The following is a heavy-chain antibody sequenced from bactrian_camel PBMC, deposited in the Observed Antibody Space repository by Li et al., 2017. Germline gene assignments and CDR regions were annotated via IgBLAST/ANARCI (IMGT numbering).Heavy chain of an antibody. V-gene: IGHV3S63*01. CDR2: IYTGSGNT. CDR1: GYTDEYC. CDR3: AARGPYCYTKLSVADFTY. Sequence: HVQLVESGGGSVQAGGSLKLSCVAAGYTDEYCIGWFRQAPGKAREGVARIYTGSGNTYYADSVKGRFTISQDNAKNTVYLQMNSLKPEDTAMYYCAARGPYCYTKLSVADFTYWGQGTQVTVS. D-gene: IGHD2*01. J-gene: IGHJ6*01.